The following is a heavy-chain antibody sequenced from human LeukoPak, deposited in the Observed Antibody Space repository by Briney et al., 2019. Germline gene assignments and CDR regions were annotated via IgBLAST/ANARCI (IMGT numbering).Heavy chain of an antibody. V-gene: IGHV1-18*01. Sequence: AASAKVSCKASGYTFTSYGIGWVRQAPGQGLEWMGWISASNGKTDYAQNFQGRVTMTTDTSATTAYMELRSLRSDDTAVYYCARGQMDTALVLGYWGQGTLVTVSS. D-gene: IGHD5-18*01. CDR1: GYTFTSYG. J-gene: IGHJ4*02. CDR3: ARGQMDTALVLGY. CDR2: ISASNGKT.